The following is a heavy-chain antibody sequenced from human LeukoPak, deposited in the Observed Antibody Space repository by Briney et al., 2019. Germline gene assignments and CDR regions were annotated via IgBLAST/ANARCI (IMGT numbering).Heavy chain of an antibody. CDR1: GFTFSSYW. V-gene: IGHV3-7*01. CDR3: ARGYYGDYDY. D-gene: IGHD4-17*01. CDR2: IKQDGSEK. Sequence: GGSLRLSCEASGFTFSSYWMSWVRQAPGKGLEWVANIKQDGSEKYYVDSVKGRFTISRDNAKNSLYLQMNSLRAEDTAVYYRARGYYGDYDYWGQGTLVTVSS. J-gene: IGHJ4*02.